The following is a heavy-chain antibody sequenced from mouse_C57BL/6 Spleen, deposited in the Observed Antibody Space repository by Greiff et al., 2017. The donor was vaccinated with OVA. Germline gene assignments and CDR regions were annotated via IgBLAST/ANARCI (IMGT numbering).Heavy chain of an antibody. CDR2: IDPSDSET. Sequence: QVQLQQPGAELVRPGSSVKLSCKASGYTFTSYWMHWVKQRPIQGLEWIGNIDPSDSETHYNQKFKDKATLTVDKSSSTAYMQLSSLTSEDAAVYYCAREETRYAMDDWGQGTSVTVSS. CDR3: AREETRYAMDD. J-gene: IGHJ4*01. CDR1: GYTFTSYW. V-gene: IGHV1-52*01.